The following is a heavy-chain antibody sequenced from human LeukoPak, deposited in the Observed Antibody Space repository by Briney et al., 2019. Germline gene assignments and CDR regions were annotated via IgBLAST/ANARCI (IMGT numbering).Heavy chain of an antibody. V-gene: IGHV1-18*01. D-gene: IGHD2-21*01. CDR1: GYTLTSYD. CDR3: ARPVVIVDGAFDI. Sequence: ASVKVSCKASGYTLTSYDISWVRQAPGQGLEWMGWISAYNGNTNYAQKLQGRVTITADESTSTAYMELSSLRSEDTAVYYCARPVVIVDGAFDIWGQGTMVTVSS. J-gene: IGHJ3*02. CDR2: ISAYNGNT.